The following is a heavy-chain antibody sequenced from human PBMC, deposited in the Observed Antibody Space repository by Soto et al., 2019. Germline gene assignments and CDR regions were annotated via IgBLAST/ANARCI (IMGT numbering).Heavy chain of an antibody. V-gene: IGHV3-23*01. Sequence: PGGSLRLSCVVSGSTFRIYAVSWVRQSPGKGLEWVSGISLSDNSTYYAASVKGRVTISRDNSENTVHLRLNGLRADDTAIYYCANVAGDGYNLEVFFDYWGQGTQVTVSS. D-gene: IGHD5-12*01. CDR2: ISLSDNST. J-gene: IGHJ4*02. CDR3: ANVAGDGYNLEVFFDY. CDR1: GSTFRIYA.